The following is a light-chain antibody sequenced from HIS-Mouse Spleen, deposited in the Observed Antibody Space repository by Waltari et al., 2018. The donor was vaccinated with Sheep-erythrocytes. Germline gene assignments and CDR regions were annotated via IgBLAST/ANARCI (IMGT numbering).Light chain of an antibody. CDR2: EGS. V-gene: IGLV2-23*01. CDR1: SSDVGSYNL. J-gene: IGLJ3*02. Sequence: QSALTQPASVSGSPGQSITISCTGTSSDVGSYNLVSWYQQHPGKAPKLMIYEGSKRPSGFSNRFSGSKSGNTASLTISGRQAEDEADYYCCSYAGSSTPWVFGGGTKLTVL. CDR3: CSYAGSSTPWV.